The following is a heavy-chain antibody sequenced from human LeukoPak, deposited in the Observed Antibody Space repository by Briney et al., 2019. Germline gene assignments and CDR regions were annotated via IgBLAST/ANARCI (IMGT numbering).Heavy chain of an antibody. J-gene: IGHJ3*02. V-gene: IGHV4-61*02. D-gene: IGHD4-23*01. CDR2: IFSSGST. CDR3: ARRAYGGKAAFGM. Sequence: PSQTLSLTCSVSGGSIISDTYYWSWIRQPAGKGLEWIGRIFSSGSTNYNPSLKSLVTMSVDTSKNQFSLKHSSVTAADTVVYYCARRAYGGKAAFGMWGKGTMVTVSS. CDR1: GGSIISDTYY.